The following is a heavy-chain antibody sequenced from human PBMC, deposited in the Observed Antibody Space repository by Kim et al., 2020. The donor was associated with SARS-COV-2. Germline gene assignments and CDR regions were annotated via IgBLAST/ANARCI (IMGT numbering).Heavy chain of an antibody. D-gene: IGHD6-19*01. Sequence: SETLSLTCAVYGVSFSGYYMSWIRQPPGKGLEWIGEINHSGSTNYNPSSKSRVTISVDQSKNQFSLKLSSGTAADTAVYYCARTGRQWLVLKHEYFFDYWGQGTLVTVSS. J-gene: IGHJ4*02. CDR3: ARTGRQWLVLKHEYFFDY. CDR1: GVSFSGYY. CDR2: INHSGST. V-gene: IGHV4-34*01.